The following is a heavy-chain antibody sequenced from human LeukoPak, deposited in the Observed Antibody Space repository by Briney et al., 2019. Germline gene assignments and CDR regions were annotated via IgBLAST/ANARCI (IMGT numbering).Heavy chain of an antibody. Sequence: SETLSLTCAVYGGSFSGYYWSWIRQPPGKGLEWIGEINHSGSTNYNPSLKSRVTISVDTSKNQFSLKLSSVTAADTAVYYCARVLRYFDWLYYFDYWGQGNLVTVSS. V-gene: IGHV4-34*01. CDR3: ARVLRYFDWLYYFDY. J-gene: IGHJ4*02. CDR2: INHSGST. D-gene: IGHD3-9*01. CDR1: GGSFSGYY.